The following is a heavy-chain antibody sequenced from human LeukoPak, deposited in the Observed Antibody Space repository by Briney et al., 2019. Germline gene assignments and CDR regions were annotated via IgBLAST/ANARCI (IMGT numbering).Heavy chain of an antibody. J-gene: IGHJ6*03. CDR2: ISNRGNNI. CDR1: GFTFSDYY. Sequence: GGSLRLSCAASGFTFSDYYMGWIRQAPGKGLEWVSYISNRGNNIYYTDSVRGRFTISRDNAKNSLYLQMNSLRAEDTAVYYCGRYGLGYYYMDVWGKGTTVTVSS. D-gene: IGHD6-19*01. CDR3: GRYGLGYYYMDV. V-gene: IGHV3-11*04.